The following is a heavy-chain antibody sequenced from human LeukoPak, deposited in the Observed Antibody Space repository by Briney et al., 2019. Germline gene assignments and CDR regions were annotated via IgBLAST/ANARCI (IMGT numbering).Heavy chain of an antibody. V-gene: IGHV1-18*01. Sequence: GASVKVSCKASGYTFTSYGIGWVRQAPGQGLEWMGWISAYNGNTNYAQKLQGRVTMTTDTSTSTAYMELRSLRSDDTAVYYCARDRGDIVVVPAPAYFDYWGQGTLVTVSS. J-gene: IGHJ4*02. D-gene: IGHD2-2*01. CDR1: GYTFTSYG. CDR3: ARDRGDIVVVPAPAYFDY. CDR2: ISAYNGNT.